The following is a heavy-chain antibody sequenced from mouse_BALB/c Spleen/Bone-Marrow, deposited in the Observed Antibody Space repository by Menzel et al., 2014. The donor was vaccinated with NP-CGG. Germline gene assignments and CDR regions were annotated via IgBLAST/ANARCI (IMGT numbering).Heavy chain of an antibody. CDR2: INPSNGGT. D-gene: IGHD1-1*01. J-gene: IGHJ1*01. CDR1: GYTFSSYY. V-gene: IGHV1S81*02. Sequence: QVQLQQSGAELVKPGASVKLSCKASGYTFSSYYMYWVKQRPGQGLEWIGVINPSNGGTKFNEKFKSKATLTVDKSSSTAYMQLSSLTSEDPAVYYCTRSNYGYWYFDVWGAGTTLTVSS. CDR3: TRSNYGYWYFDV.